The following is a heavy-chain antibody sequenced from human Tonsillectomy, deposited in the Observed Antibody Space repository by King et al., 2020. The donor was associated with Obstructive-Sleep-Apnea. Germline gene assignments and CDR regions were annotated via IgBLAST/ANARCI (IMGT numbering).Heavy chain of an antibody. V-gene: IGHV3-30*18. Sequence: VQLVESGGGVVQPERSLRLSCAASGFTFSSYGMHWVRQAPGKGLEWVSVISYDGSNKYYADSVKGRFTISRDNSKNTLYLQMNSLRAEDTAVYYCANDVGATSSDIWGQGTMVTVSS. CDR1: GFTFSSYG. CDR2: ISYDGSNK. J-gene: IGHJ3*02. CDR3: ANDVGATSSDI. D-gene: IGHD1-26*01.